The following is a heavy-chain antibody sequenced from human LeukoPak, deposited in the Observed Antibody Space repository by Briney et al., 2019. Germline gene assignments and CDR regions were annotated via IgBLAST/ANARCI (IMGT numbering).Heavy chain of an antibody. CDR3: ARTYYYGSGPFWFDP. CDR1: GFTFSSYA. Sequence: GGSLRLSCAASGFTFSSYAMHWVRQAPGKGLEWVAVISYDGSNKYYADSVKGRFTISRDNSKNTLYLQMNSLRAEDTAVYYCARTYYYGSGPFWFDPWGQGTLVTVSS. J-gene: IGHJ5*02. V-gene: IGHV3-30-3*01. CDR2: ISYDGSNK. D-gene: IGHD3-10*01.